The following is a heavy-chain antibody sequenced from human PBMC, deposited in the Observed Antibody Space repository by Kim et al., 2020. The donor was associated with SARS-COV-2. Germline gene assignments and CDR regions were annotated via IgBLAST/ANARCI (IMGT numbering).Heavy chain of an antibody. D-gene: IGHD3-10*01. J-gene: IGHJ5*02. CDR3: TRGVFSDL. V-gene: IGHV3-11*01. Sequence: GGSLRLSCAASGFTFSDYYMNWIRQTPGKGLEWISYIDGGAKNIFYADSVRGRFTISRDNDMNSLSLQMNSLRSEDTAIYYCTRGVFSDLWGQGTLVTVSS. CDR2: IDGGAKNI. CDR1: GFTFSDYY.